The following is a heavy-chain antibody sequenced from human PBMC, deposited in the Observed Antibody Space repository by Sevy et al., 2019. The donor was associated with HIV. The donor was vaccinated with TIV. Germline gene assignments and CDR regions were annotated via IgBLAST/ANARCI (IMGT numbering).Heavy chain of an antibody. D-gene: IGHD4-17*01. CDR3: AKDRRYGDIGHFDY. J-gene: IGHJ4*02. V-gene: IGHV3-23*01. Sequence: GGSLRLSCGASGFTFSSYAMSWVRQAPGKGLEWVSVISGRGDTTYYADSVKGQFTLSRDNSKNTLYLQMNSLRVEDTAVYYCAKDRRYGDIGHFDYWGQGTLVTVSS. CDR2: ISGRGDTT. CDR1: GFTFSSYA.